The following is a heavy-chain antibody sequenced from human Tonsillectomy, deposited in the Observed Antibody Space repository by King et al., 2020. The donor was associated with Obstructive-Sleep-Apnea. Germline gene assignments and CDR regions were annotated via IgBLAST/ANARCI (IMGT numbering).Heavy chain of an antibody. CDR2: IYYIGST. CDR3: ARHGRELPTGANWFDP. CDR1: GGSISSYY. Sequence: QLQESGPGLVKPSETLSLTCTVSGGSISSYYWSWIRQPPGKGLEWMGYIYYIGSTNSNPSLKSQVTISVETSKNQFSLKLSSVTAADTAVYYCARHGRELPTGANWFDPWGQGTLVTVSS. D-gene: IGHD1-26*01. V-gene: IGHV4-59*08. J-gene: IGHJ5*02.